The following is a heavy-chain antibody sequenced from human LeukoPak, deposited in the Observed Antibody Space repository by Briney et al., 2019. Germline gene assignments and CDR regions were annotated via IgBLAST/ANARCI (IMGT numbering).Heavy chain of an antibody. CDR1: GGSISSYY. CDR2: IYYSGST. J-gene: IGHJ4*02. Sequence: SETLSLTCTVSGGSISSYYWSWTRQSPGKGLEWIGYIYYSGSTNYNPSLKSRVTISVDTSKNQFSLKLSSVTAADTAVYYCARVVRGRSDYWGQGTLVTVSS. CDR3: ARVVRGRSDY. V-gene: IGHV4-59*01. D-gene: IGHD3-10*01.